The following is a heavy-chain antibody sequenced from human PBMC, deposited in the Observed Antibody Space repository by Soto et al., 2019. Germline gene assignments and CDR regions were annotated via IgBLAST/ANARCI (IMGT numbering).Heavy chain of an antibody. J-gene: IGHJ5*02. CDR2: ISYDGSNK. CDR1: GFTFSSYG. V-gene: IGHV3-30*18. CDR3: AKAFSFDP. Sequence: QVQLVESGGGVVQPGRSLRLSCAASGFTFSSYGMHWVRQAPGKGLEWVAVISYDGSNKYYADSVKGRFTISRDNSKNTLYLQTNSLRAEDTAVYYCAKAFSFDPWGQGTLVTVSS.